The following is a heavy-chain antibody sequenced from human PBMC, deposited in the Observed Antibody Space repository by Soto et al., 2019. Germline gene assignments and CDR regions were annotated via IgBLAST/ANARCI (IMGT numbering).Heavy chain of an antibody. CDR1: GFTFSNSA. Sequence: ASVKVSCKTSGFTFSNSAVQRVRQARGQRLEWIGWIIIASGQTNYAQNLQERITITRDMSTSTAYMELSSLRSEDTAIYYCAAELYTGGRCCSFNIWGQGTMVTVSS. J-gene: IGHJ3*02. CDR3: AAELYTGGRCCSFNI. V-gene: IGHV1-58*01. D-gene: IGHD2-15*01. CDR2: IIIASGQT.